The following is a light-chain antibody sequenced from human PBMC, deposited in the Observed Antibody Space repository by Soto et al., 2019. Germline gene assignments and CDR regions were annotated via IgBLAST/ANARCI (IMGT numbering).Light chain of an antibody. CDR1: QTIGSL. J-gene: IGKJ1*01. V-gene: IGKV1-5*03. CDR3: QHYNSWA. Sequence: DVQMTQSPSTLSASVGDRVTITCRASQTIGSLLAWYQQKPGKAPNLLIYKASSLESGVPSRFSGSGFGTEFTLTITGLQPDDFASYYCQHYNSWAFGQGTKVES. CDR2: KAS.